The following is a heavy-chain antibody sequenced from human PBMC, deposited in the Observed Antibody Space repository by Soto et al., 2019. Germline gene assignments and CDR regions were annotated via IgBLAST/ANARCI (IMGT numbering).Heavy chain of an antibody. Sequence: PGESLKISCNGSGYSFTSYWIGCVRQIPGKVLELMGIIYPGDSDTRYSPSFQGQVTISADKSISTAYLQWSSLKASDTAMYYCARLKEYCGGDCNKPSDAFDIWGQGTMVTVSS. CDR3: ARLKEYCGGDCNKPSDAFDI. D-gene: IGHD2-21*02. CDR2: IYPGDSDT. V-gene: IGHV5-51*01. J-gene: IGHJ3*02. CDR1: GYSFTSYW.